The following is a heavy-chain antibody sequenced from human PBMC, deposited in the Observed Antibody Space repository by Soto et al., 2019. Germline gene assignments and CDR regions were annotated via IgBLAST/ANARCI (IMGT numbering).Heavy chain of an antibody. V-gene: IGHV1-69*06. D-gene: IGHD3-10*01. CDR2: IIPIFGTA. CDR3: ARVGEGDRPRPDASYF. Sequence: GASVKVSCKASGGTFSSYAISWVRQAPGQGLEWMGGIIPIFGTANYAQKFQGRVTITADKSTSTAYMELSSLRSEDTAVYYCARVGEGDRPRPDASYFSGQWIMLSVSS. CDR1: GGTFSSYA. J-gene: IGHJ3*01.